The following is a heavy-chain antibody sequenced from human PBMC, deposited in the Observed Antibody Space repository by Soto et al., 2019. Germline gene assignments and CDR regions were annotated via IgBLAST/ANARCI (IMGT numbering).Heavy chain of an antibody. CDR3: AKDHENTRIVPYFLNWFDP. CDR2: ISGSGGST. CDR1: GFTFSSYA. D-gene: IGHD2-8*01. J-gene: IGHJ5*02. Sequence: GGFLRLSCAASGFTFSSYAMSWVRQAPGKGLEWVSAISGSGGSTYYADSVKGRFTISRDNSKNTLYLQMNSLRAEDTAVYYCAKDHENTRIVPYFLNWFDPWGQGTLVTVSS. V-gene: IGHV3-23*01.